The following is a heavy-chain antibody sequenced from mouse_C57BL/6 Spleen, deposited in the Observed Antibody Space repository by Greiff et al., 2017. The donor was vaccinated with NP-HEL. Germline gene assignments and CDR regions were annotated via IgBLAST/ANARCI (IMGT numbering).Heavy chain of an antibody. CDR2: IWTGGGT. CDR3: ARNDYYDYDDGAWFAY. J-gene: IGHJ3*01. D-gene: IGHD2-4*01. V-gene: IGHV2-9-1*01. CDR1: GFSLTSYA. Sequence: VQLVESGPGLVAPSQSLSITCTVSGFSLTSYAISWVRQPPGKGLEWLGVIWTGGGTNYNSALKSRLSISKDNSKSQVFLKMNSLQTDDTARYYCARNDYYDYDDGAWFAYWGQGTLVTVSA.